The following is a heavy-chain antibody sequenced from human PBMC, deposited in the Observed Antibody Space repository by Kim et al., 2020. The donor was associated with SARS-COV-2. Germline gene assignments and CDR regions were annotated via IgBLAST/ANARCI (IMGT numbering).Heavy chain of an antibody. V-gene: IGHV1-46*01. J-gene: IGHJ4*02. CDR2: INPSGGST. D-gene: IGHD1-26*01. Sequence: ASVKVSCKASGYTFTSYYMHWVRQAPGQGLEWMGIINPSGGSTSYAQKFQGRVTMTRDTSTSTVYMELSSLRSEDTAVYYCARQSLVGATARGFDYWGQGTLVTVSS. CDR3: ARQSLVGATARGFDY. CDR1: GYTFTSYY.